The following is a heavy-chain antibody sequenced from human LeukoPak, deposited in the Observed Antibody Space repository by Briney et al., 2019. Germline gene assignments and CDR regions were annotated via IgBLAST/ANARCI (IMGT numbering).Heavy chain of an antibody. CDR1: GFTFSSYW. CDR2: IKQDGSEK. V-gene: IGHV3-7*01. CDR3: AREGRYFDWFNAFDI. D-gene: IGHD3-9*01. Sequence: GGSLRLSCAASGFTFSSYWMSWVRQAPGKGLEWVANIKQDGSEKYYVDSVKGRFTISRDNAKNSLYLQMNSLRAEDTAVYYCAREGRYFDWFNAFDIWGQGTVVTVSS. J-gene: IGHJ3*02.